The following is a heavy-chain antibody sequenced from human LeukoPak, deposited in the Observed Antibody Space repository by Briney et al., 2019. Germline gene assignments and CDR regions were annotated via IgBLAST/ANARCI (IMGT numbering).Heavy chain of an antibody. V-gene: IGHV3-30*04. CDR3: ARDILTGYPSFPDY. D-gene: IGHD3-9*01. Sequence: GGSLRLSCAGSGFTFSSDAMHWVRQAPGKGLEGVAVTSSDGSHKYYADSVKGRFTISKDYSKNTLYLQMNSLRAEDTAVYFCARDILTGYPSFPDYWGQGTLVSVSS. CDR1: GFTFSSDA. CDR2: TSSDGSHK. J-gene: IGHJ4*02.